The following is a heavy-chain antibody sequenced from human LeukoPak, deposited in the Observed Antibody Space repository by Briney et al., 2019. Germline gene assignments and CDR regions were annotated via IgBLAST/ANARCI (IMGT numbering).Heavy chain of an antibody. Sequence: PGGSLRLSCAASGFTFSSYAMHWVRQAPGKGLEWVANIKQDGSEKYYVDSVKGRFTISRDNAKNSLYLQMNSLRAEDTAVYYCARGGAPPDYWGQGTLVTVSS. CDR3: ARGGAPPDY. CDR1: GFTFSSYA. CDR2: IKQDGSEK. J-gene: IGHJ4*02. V-gene: IGHV3-7*01.